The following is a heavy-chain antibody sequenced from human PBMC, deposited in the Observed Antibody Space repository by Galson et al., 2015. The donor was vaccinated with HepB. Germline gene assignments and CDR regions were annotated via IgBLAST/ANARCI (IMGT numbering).Heavy chain of an antibody. V-gene: IGHV1-46*01. J-gene: IGHJ6*03. CDR2: INPSGGST. CDR1: GYTFTRYY. D-gene: IGHD7-27*01. Sequence: SVKVSCKASGYTFTRYYMHWVRQAPGQGLEWMGIINPSGGSTSYAQKLQGRVTMTTDTSTSTAFMELRCLRSDDTAVYYCARATGDQGGADGYYYYYYMDVWGKGTTVTVSS. CDR3: ARATGDQGGADGYYYYYYMDV.